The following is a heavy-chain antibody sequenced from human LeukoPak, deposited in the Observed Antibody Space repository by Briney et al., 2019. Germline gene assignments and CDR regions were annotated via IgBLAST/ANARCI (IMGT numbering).Heavy chain of an antibody. Sequence: SETLSLTCAVYGGSFSGYYWSWIRQPPGKGLEWIGEINHSGSTNYNPSLKSRVTISVDTSKNQFSLKLSSVTTADTAVYYCARVKFLYGPYYYYGMDVWGQGTTVTVSS. D-gene: IGHD3-10*01. J-gene: IGHJ6*02. CDR2: INHSGST. V-gene: IGHV4-34*01. CDR3: ARVKFLYGPYYYYGMDV. CDR1: GGSFSGYY.